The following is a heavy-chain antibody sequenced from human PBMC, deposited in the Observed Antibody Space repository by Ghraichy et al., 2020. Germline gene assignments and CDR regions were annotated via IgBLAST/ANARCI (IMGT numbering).Heavy chain of an antibody. CDR1: GFTFSSYW. CDR2: INSDGSST. V-gene: IGHV3-74*01. J-gene: IGHJ4*02. D-gene: IGHD3-22*01. CDR3: ARDVRYYDSSGYQDY. Sequence: GGSLRLSCAASGFTFSSYWMHWVRQAPGKGLVWVSRINSDGSSTSYADSVKGRFTISRDNAKNTLYLQMNSLRAEDTAVYYCARDVRYYDSSGYQDYWGQGTLVTVSS.